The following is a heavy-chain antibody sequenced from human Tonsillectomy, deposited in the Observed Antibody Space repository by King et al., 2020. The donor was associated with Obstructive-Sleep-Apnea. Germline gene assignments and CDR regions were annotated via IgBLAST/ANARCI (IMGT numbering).Heavy chain of an antibody. CDR1: GGSISSYY. V-gene: IGHV4-59*01. D-gene: IGHD3-22*01. Sequence: VQLQESGPGLVKPSETLSLTCTVSGGSISSYYWSWIRQPPGKGLEWIGYIYYSGSTNYNPSLKSRVTISVDTSKNQFSLKLSSVTAADTAVYYCARDYTYYYDSSGYLTRQFDYWGQGTLVTVSS. CDR3: ARDYTYYYDSSGYLTRQFDY. J-gene: IGHJ4*02. CDR2: IYYSGST.